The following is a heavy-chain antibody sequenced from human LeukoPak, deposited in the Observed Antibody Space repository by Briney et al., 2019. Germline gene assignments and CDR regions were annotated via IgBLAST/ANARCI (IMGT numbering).Heavy chain of an antibody. J-gene: IGHJ6*03. CDR3: AREGGGTTVSPWYYYYYMDV. Sequence: PGGSLRLSCAASGFTFSSYSMNWVRQALGKGLEWVSSISSSSSYIYYADSVKGRFTISRDNAKNSLYLQMNSLRAEDTAVYYCAREGGGTTVSPWYYYYYMDVWGKGTTVTVSS. D-gene: IGHD4-17*01. V-gene: IGHV3-21*01. CDR2: ISSSSSYI. CDR1: GFTFSSYS.